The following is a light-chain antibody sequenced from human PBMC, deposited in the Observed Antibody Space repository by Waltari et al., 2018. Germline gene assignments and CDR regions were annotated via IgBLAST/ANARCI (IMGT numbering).Light chain of an antibody. Sequence: IVMTQSPATLSVSPGEGATLSCKASQSLSSNLAWYQQKPGQLPRLLIYGASTRATGIPARFSGSGSGTEFTLTISSLQPEDFATYYCQQTSRTPLTFGGGTKVELK. J-gene: IGKJ4*01. CDR3: QQTSRTPLT. V-gene: IGKV3-15*01. CDR1: QSLSSN. CDR2: GAS.